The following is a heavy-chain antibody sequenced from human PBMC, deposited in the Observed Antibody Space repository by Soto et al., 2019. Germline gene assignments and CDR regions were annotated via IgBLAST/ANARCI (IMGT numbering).Heavy chain of an antibody. CDR2: ISGSGGST. V-gene: IGHV3-23*01. D-gene: IGHD6-13*01. Sequence: PGGSLRLSCAASGFTFSSYAMSWVRQAPGKGLEWVSAISGSGGSTYYADSVKGRFTISRDNSKNTLYLQMNSLRAEDTAVYYCARGERAAAGTLNYYGMDVWGQGTTVTVSS. CDR3: ARGERAAAGTLNYYGMDV. J-gene: IGHJ6*02. CDR1: GFTFSSYA.